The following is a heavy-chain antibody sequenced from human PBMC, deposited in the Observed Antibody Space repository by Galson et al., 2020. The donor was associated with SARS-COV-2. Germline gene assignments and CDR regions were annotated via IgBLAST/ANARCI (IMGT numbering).Heavy chain of an antibody. V-gene: IGHV3-23*01. J-gene: IGHJ6*02. CDR3: AKDLLRYFDWLGEYYGMDV. CDR1: GFTFSSYA. CDR2: ISGSGGST. Sequence: GGSLRLSCEASGFTFSSYAMSWVRQAPGKGLEWVPAISGSGGSTYYADSVKGRFTISRDNSKNTLYLQMNSLRAEDTAVYYCAKDLLRYFDWLGEYYGMDVWGQGTTVTVSS. D-gene: IGHD3-9*01.